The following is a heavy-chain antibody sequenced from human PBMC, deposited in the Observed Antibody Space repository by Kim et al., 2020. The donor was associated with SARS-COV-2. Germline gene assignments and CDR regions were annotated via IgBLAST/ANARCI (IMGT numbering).Heavy chain of an antibody. Sequence: SVKVSCKASGGTFSSYTISWVRQAPGQGLEWMGRIIPILGIANYAQKFQGRVTITADKSTSTAYMELSSLRSEDTAVYYCARGYTQFYGDYGDLRAYYYGMDVWGQGTTVTVSS. V-gene: IGHV1-69*02. CDR1: GGTFSSYT. D-gene: IGHD4-17*01. CDR3: ARGYTQFYGDYGDLRAYYYGMDV. CDR2: IIPILGIA. J-gene: IGHJ6*02.